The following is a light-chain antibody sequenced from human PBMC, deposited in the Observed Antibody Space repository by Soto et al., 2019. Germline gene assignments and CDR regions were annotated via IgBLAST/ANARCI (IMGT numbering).Light chain of an antibody. J-gene: IGLJ1*01. V-gene: IGLV2-23*02. CDR3: CSYAGSSTFPYV. CDR1: SSDVGSYNL. Sequence: QSVLAQPASVSXSPGQSITISCTGTSSDVGSYNLVSWYQQHPGKAPKLMIYEVSKRPSGVSNRFSGSKSGNPASLTISGLQAEDEADYYCCSYAGSSTFPYVFGTGTKVTVL. CDR2: EVS.